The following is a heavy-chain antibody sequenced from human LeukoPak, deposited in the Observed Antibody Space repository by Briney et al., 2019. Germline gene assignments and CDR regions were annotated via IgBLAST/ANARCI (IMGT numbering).Heavy chain of an antibody. CDR2: IYYSGST. Sequence: SETLSLTCTVSGASISNYYWSWIRQPPGKGLEWIGSIYYSGSTYYNPSLKSRVTISVDTSKNQFSLKLSSVTAADTAVYYCAREARDGYNPDYWGQGTLVTVSS. CDR3: AREARDGYNPDY. D-gene: IGHD5-24*01. J-gene: IGHJ4*02. V-gene: IGHV4-59*12. CDR1: GASISNYY.